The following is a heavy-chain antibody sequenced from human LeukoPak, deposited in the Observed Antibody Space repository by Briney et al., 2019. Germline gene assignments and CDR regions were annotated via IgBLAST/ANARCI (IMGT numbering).Heavy chain of an antibody. CDR3: AIANGQFDY. CDR2: ISGSGGST. CDR1: GFTFSSYA. Sequence: GAPRLSCAASGFTFSSYAMSWVRQAPGKGLEWVSAISGSGGSTYYADSVKGRFTISRDNSKNTQYLQMNSLRAEDTAVYYCAIANGQFDYWGQGTLVTVSS. V-gene: IGHV3-23*01. J-gene: IGHJ4*02.